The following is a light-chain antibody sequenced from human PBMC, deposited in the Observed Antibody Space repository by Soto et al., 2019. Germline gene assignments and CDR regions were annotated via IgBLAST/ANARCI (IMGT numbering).Light chain of an antibody. Sequence: QSVLTQSPSASASLGASVNLTCTLSSGHSSYAIAWHQQQPQKGPRYLMKLNSDGSHSKGDGIPDRFSGSSSGAERYLIISSLQSEDEADYYCQTWGWGVFGGGTKLTVL. CDR2: LNSDGSH. J-gene: IGLJ3*02. CDR3: QTWGWGV. V-gene: IGLV4-69*01. CDR1: SGHSSYA.